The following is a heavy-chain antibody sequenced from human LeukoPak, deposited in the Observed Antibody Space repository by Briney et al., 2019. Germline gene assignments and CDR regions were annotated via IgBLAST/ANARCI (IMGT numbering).Heavy chain of an antibody. CDR2: VYNRGTT. CDR3: PRDYGGNSGEFDP. D-gene: IGHD4-23*01. V-gene: IGHV4-59*01. J-gene: IGHJ5*02. Sequence: SETLSLTCSVSGGSITSYYWSWIRQSPMKGLEWIGSVYNRGTTYYNPSLKSRVTISGDTSKNQLSLRMTYVTTADTAVYFCPRDYGGNSGEFDPWGQGTLVTVSS. CDR1: GGSITSYY.